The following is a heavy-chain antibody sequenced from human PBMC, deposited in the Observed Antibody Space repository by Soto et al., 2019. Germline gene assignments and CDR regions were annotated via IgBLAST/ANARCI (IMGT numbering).Heavy chain of an antibody. Sequence: GGSLRLSCAASGFPFSSYGMHWVRQAPGKGLEWVAVISYGGSTYYADSVKGRFTISRDNSKNTLYLQMNSLRAEDTAVYYCAKVVAARRFDYWGQGTLVTVSS. J-gene: IGHJ4*02. CDR2: ISYGGST. CDR1: GFPFSSYG. D-gene: IGHD6-6*01. V-gene: IGHV3-30*18. CDR3: AKVVAARRFDY.